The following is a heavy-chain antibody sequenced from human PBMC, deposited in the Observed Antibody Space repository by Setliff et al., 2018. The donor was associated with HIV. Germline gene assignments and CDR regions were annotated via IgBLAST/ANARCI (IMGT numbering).Heavy chain of an antibody. J-gene: IGHJ4*02. CDR3: ASFFVTTVTNQDY. CDR1: GGSFSNYY. D-gene: IGHD4-17*01. V-gene: IGHV4-34*01. CDR2: LSPSGTT. Sequence: PSETLSLTCTVYGGSFSNYYTNWIRQPPGEGLEWIGELSPSGTTRSNPSLQSRVAISLDTSNNQFSLKLTSVTAADTAMYYCASFFVTTVTNQDYWGQGTPVTVS.